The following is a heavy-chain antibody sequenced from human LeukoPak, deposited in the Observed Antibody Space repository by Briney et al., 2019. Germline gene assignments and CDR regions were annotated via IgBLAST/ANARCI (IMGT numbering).Heavy chain of an antibody. V-gene: IGHV4-34*01. Sequence: PSETLSLTCAVYGGCFSGYYWSWIRQPPGKGLEWIGEINHSGSTNYNPSLKSRVTISVDTSKNQFSLKLSSVTAADTAVYYCARESDYYDSSGFDYWGQGTLVTVSS. CDR2: INHSGST. D-gene: IGHD3-22*01. CDR1: GGCFSGYY. J-gene: IGHJ4*02. CDR3: ARESDYYDSSGFDY.